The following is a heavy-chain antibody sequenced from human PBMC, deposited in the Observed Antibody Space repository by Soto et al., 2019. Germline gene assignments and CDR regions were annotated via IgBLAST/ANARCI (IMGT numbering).Heavy chain of an antibody. CDR3: ARGGGSTKVDY. J-gene: IGHJ4*02. D-gene: IGHD2-2*01. CDR1: GGSINSSGYY. CDR2: TSNSGST. V-gene: IGHV4-31*03. Sequence: QVQLQESGPGLVKPSQTLSLTCTVSGGSINSSGYYWSWIRQHPGEGLEWIGFTSNSGSTSYNPSLKIRVTISVDTSSNQFSLNLQAVTAADTAVYYCARGGGSTKVDYWGQGTLVTVSP.